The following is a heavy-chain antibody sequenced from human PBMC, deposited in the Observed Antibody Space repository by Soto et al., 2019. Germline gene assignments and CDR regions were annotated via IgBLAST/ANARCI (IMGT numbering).Heavy chain of an antibody. Sequence: QVQLVGSGGGVVRPGTSLRLSCEGSGFSFSDYGMNWVRQAPGKGLEWVAVIWYDGSVRRYADSVKGRFTISRDISKNTLYLQMNSLRVEDTAVYFCARGGKWELLLRLWGQGTLVTVSS. CDR1: GFSFSDYG. D-gene: IGHD1-26*01. V-gene: IGHV3-33*01. CDR2: IWYDGSVR. J-gene: IGHJ4*02. CDR3: ARGGKWELLLRL.